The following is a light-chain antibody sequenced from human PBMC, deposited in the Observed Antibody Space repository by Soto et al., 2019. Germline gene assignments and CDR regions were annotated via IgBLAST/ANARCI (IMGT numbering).Light chain of an antibody. CDR1: QSVGSGY. CDR3: QQYTTSPFT. CDR2: GAS. J-gene: IGKJ3*01. Sequence: IVLTQSPGTLSLPPGERATLSCRASQSVGSGYLAWYQQKPGQAPRLLIYGASIRATGIPDRFTGSGSGTHFTLTISRLEPEDFALYYCQQYTTSPFTFGPGTKVDVK. V-gene: IGKV3-20*01.